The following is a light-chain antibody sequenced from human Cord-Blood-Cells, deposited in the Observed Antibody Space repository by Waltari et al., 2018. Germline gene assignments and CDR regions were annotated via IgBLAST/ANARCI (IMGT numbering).Light chain of an antibody. CDR3: QQYNNWPPYT. V-gene: IGKV3-15*01. CDR2: GAS. CDR1: QSVSSN. J-gene: IGKJ2*01. Sequence: DIVITQTPATPSVTPRVGATLDCRASQSVSSNLAWYQQNPGQAPRLLIYGASTRATGIPARFSGSGSGTEFTLTISSLQSEDFAVYYCQQYNNWPPYTFGQGTKLEIK.